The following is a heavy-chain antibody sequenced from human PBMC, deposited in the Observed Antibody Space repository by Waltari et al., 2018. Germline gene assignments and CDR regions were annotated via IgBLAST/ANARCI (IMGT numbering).Heavy chain of an antibody. CDR3: AKGRWYFDF. J-gene: IGHJ4*02. CDR1: GLPFSTYA. CDR2: MSGSGGNT. V-gene: IGHV3-23*01. Sequence: EVQLLESGGGLVQPGGSLRLSCASSGLPFSTYAMSWVRQAPGRGRGWVSGMSGSGGNTYYADSVKGRFTISRDNSRNTLFLQMNRLRAEDTAVYYCAKGRWYFDFWGRGTLVTVPS.